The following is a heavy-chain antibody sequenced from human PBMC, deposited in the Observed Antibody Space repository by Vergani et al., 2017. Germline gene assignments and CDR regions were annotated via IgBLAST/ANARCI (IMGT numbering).Heavy chain of an antibody. D-gene: IGHD3-22*01. CDR2: IKQDGSEK. CDR3: ARDANDSSGYVIWEAFDI. Sequence: EVQLVESGGGLVQPGGSLRLSCAASGFTFSSYWMSWVRQAPGKGLEWVANIKQDGSEKYYVDSVKGRFTISRDNAKNSLYLQMNSLRAEDTAVDYCARDANDSSGYVIWEAFDIWGQGTMVTVSS. J-gene: IGHJ3*02. CDR1: GFTFSSYW. V-gene: IGHV3-7*03.